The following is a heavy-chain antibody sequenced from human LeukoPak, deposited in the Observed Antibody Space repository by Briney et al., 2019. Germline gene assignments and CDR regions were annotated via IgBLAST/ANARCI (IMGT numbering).Heavy chain of an antibody. CDR1: GFTFSSYS. D-gene: IGHD3-22*01. Sequence: GGSLRLSCAASGFTFSSYSMNWVRQAPGEGLEWVSSISSSSSYIYSADSVTGRFTISIDNDKTPMYLQMNSLRAEDTAVYYCARVLDYYDSSGYYEAEYFQHWGQGTLVTVSS. J-gene: IGHJ1*01. CDR2: ISSSSSYI. CDR3: ARVLDYYDSSGYYEAEYFQH. V-gene: IGHV3-21*01.